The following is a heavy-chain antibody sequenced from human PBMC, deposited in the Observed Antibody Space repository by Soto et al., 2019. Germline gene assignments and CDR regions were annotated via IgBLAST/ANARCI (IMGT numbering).Heavy chain of an antibody. CDR3: ASYGWEMATTLDY. CDR2: IIPIFGTA. V-gene: IGHV1-69*06. CDR1: GGTFSSYA. J-gene: IGHJ4*02. D-gene: IGHD5-12*01. Sequence: AASVKVSCKASGGTFSSYAISWVRQAPGQGLEWMGGIIPIFGTANYAQKFQGRVTITADKSTSTAYMELSSLRSEDTAVYYCASYGWEMATTLDYWGQGTLVTVSS.